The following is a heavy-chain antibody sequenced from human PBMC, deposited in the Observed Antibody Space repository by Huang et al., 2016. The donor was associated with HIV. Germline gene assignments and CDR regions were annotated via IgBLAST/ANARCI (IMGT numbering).Heavy chain of an antibody. D-gene: IGHD3-10*01. CDR2: VSFDGSQT. Sequence: QVLLVESGGGVVQPGKSLRLSCTASGFAFSNNAMHWVRQAPGKGLEWVAVVSFDGSQTYLADSVNDRFTISRDNSKSTLCLQMSSLRPDYTAVYYCASAPARALSYFDNWGQGTLVTVSS. CDR3: ASAPARALSYFDN. CDR1: GFAFSNNA. V-gene: IGHV3-30*04. J-gene: IGHJ4*02.